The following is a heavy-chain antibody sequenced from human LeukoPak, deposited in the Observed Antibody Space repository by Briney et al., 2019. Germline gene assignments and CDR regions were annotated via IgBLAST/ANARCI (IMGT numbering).Heavy chain of an antibody. CDR2: ISGSGGST. CDR1: GFIFSSYA. V-gene: IGHV3-23*01. J-gene: IGHJ4*02. CDR3: AKDRLRYFDWLLGFDY. D-gene: IGHD3-9*01. Sequence: GGSLRLSCAASGFIFSSYAMSWVRQAPGKGLEGVTAISGSGGSTYYADSVRGRFTISRDNSKNTLYLQMNSLRAEDTAVYYCAKDRLRYFDWLLGFDYWGQGTLVAVSS.